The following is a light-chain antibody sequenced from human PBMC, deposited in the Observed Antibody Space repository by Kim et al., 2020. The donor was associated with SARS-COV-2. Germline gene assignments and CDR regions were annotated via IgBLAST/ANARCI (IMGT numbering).Light chain of an antibody. CDR2: DAS. CDR3: QHRQT. J-gene: IGKJ1*01. CDR1: QYVTRG. V-gene: IGKV1-5*01. Sequence: SPLSASVGDRVTITGRATQYVTRGLAWYQQKPGRAPKLLIYDASTLDRGVPSRFRGSGSGTEFALTINSLQPDDFASYYCQHRQTFGQGTKVDIK.